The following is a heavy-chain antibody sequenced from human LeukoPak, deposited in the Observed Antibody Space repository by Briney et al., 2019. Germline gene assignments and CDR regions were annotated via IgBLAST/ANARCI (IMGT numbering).Heavy chain of an antibody. CDR1: GGSISSGGYS. CDR3: ARSEYSYGADAFDI. Sequence: PSQTLSLTCAVSGGSISSGGYSWSWIRQPPGKGLEWTGYIYYSGSTNYSPSLKRRVTISVDTSKNQFSLKLSSVTAADTAVYYCARSEYSYGADAFDIWGQGTMVTVSS. CDR2: IYYSGST. J-gene: IGHJ3*02. V-gene: IGHV4-30-4*07. D-gene: IGHD5-18*01.